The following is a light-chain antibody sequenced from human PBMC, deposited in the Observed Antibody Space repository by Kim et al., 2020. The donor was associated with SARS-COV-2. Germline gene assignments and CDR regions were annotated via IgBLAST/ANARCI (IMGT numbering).Light chain of an antibody. CDR3: SSRDSTGDHVV. J-gene: IGLJ3*02. V-gene: IGLV3-19*01. Sequence: ALGQTVRLTCQGDILRNYYATWYQQRPGQAPTLVLYGKYDRPSGIPDRFSGSASGNTASLTITGAQAEDEGDYYCSSRDSTGDHVVFGGGTQLTVL. CDR1: ILRNYY. CDR2: GKY.